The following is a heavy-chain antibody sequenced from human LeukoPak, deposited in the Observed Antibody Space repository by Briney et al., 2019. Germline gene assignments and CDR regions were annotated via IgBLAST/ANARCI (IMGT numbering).Heavy chain of an antibody. J-gene: IGHJ4*02. CDR1: GFTFSSYG. V-gene: IGHV3-30*02. CDR3: AKDLTEYYDFWSGYSLFDY. D-gene: IGHD3-3*01. Sequence: PGGSLRLSCAASGFTFSSYGMHWVRQAPGKGLEWVAFIRYDGSNKYYADSVKGRFTISRDNSKNTLYLQMNSLRAEDTAVYYCAKDLTEYYDFWSGYSLFDYWGQGTLVTVSS. CDR2: IRYDGSNK.